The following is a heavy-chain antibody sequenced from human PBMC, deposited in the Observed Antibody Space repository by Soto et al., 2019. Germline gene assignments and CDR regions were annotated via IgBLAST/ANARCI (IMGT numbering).Heavy chain of an antibody. CDR2: ISSSSSYI. CDR1: GFTLSSYS. J-gene: IGHJ6*02. D-gene: IGHD4-4*01. CDR3: ARDRTVTTKTYYYYYGMDV. V-gene: IGHV3-21*01. Sequence: PGGSLRLSCAASGFTLSSYSMNWVRQAPGKGLEWVSSISSSSSYIYYADSVKGRFTISRDNAKNSLYLQMNSLRAEDTAVYYCARDRTVTTKTYYYYYGMDVWGQGTTVNVSS.